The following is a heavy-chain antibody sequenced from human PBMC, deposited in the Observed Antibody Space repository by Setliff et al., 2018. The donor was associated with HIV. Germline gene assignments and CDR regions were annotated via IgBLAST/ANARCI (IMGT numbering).Heavy chain of an antibody. CDR1: SGYMSGHF. J-gene: IGHJ4*02. CDR2: IYLGETT. CDR3: ARPKERIAHGLEH. Sequence: PSETLSLTCTVSSGYMSGHFWTWIRQTPGEGLEWIGNIYLGETTNYNPSLKSRATISLDTSKRQFSLHLTSVTAADTAIYFCARPKERIAHGLEHWGQGAQVTVSS. V-gene: IGHV4-59*11. D-gene: IGHD2-21*01.